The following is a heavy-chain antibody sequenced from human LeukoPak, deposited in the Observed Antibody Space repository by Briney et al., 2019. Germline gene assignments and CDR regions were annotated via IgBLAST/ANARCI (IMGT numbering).Heavy chain of an antibody. Sequence: PSETLSLTCTVSGGSISTSNYYWGWIRQPPGKGLEWIGNIFYSGSTYYSPSLKSRVTISVDTSKNQFSLKLSSVAAADTAVYYCARREILWFGELFPFDYWGQGTLVTVSS. CDR2: IFYSGST. V-gene: IGHV4-39*07. D-gene: IGHD3-10*01. CDR3: ARREILWFGELFPFDY. CDR1: GGSISTSNYY. J-gene: IGHJ4*02.